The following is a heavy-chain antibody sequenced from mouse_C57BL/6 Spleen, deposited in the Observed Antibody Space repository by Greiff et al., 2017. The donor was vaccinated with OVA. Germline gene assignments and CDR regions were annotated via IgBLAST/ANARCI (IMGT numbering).Heavy chain of an antibody. CDR3: ARVVTTVVAGDWYYDV. CDR1: GYTFTSYW. V-gene: IGHV1-52*01. Sequence: QVQLQQPGAELVRPGSSVKLSCKASGYTFTSYWMHWVKQRPIQGLEWIGNIDPSDSETHYNQKFKDKATLTVDKSSSTAYMQLSSLTSEDSAVYYGARVVTTVVAGDWYYDVWGTGTTVTVSS. D-gene: IGHD1-1*01. J-gene: IGHJ1*03. CDR2: IDPSDSET.